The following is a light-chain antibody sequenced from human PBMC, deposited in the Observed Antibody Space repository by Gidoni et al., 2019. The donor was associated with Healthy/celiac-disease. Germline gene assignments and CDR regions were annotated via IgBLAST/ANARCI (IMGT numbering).Light chain of an antibody. CDR2: GNN. CDR1: SSNIGAGYD. V-gene: IGLV1-40*01. J-gene: IGLJ1*01. Sequence: SVLPQPPSVSGAPGQWVTISCTGSSSNIGAGYDVHWYQQPPGTAPKLLIYGNNNRPSGVPDRFSGSKSGTSASLAITGLQAEDEADYYCQSYDSSLSGYVFGTGTKVTVL. CDR3: QSYDSSLSGYV.